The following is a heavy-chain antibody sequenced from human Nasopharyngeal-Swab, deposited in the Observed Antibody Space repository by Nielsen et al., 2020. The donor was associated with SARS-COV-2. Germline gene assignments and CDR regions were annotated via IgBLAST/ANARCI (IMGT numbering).Heavy chain of an antibody. D-gene: IGHD1-14*01. CDR2: MKQDGSEK. Sequence: GESLKISCAASGFTFSSYWMSWVRQAPGKGLEWVANMKQDGSEKYYVDSVKGRFTISRDNAKNSLYLQMNSLRAEDTAVYYCARAHRLDYWGQGTLVTVSS. CDR3: ARAHRLDY. CDR1: GFTFSSYW. J-gene: IGHJ4*02. V-gene: IGHV3-7*01.